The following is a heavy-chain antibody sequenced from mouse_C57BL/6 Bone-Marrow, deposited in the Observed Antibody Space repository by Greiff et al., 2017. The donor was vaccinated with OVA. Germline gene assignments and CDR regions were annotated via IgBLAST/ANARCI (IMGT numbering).Heavy chain of an antibody. CDR2: VYPYNGGT. Sequence: VQLKASGPVLVKPGPSVKISCKASGFTFTDYYMHWVKQSHGKSLAWIGLVYPYNGGTSYNQQFKGKATLTGDHSSSTSYMELTSLSSEVSAVYYCARTTAQATLDYWGQGTSVTVSS. V-gene: IGHV1-36*01. CDR3: ARTTAQATLDY. J-gene: IGHJ4*01. CDR1: GFTFTDYY. D-gene: IGHD3-2*02.